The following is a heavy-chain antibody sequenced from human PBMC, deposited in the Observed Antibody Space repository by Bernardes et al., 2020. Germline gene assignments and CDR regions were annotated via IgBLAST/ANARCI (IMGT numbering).Heavy chain of an antibody. CDR2: MNPNSGNT. CDR3: ARGEHGDYDY. J-gene: IGHJ4*02. D-gene: IGHD4-17*01. Sequence: ASVKVSCKASGYIFTNYDINWVRQAPGQGLEWMGWMNPNSGNTGLLQKFQGRVTMTTNTFIRTAYMELSGLGSEDTAVYYCARGEHGDYDYWGQGTLVTVSS. CDR1: GYIFTNYD. V-gene: IGHV1-8*01.